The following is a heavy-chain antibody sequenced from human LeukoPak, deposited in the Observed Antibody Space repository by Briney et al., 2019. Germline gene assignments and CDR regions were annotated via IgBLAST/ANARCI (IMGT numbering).Heavy chain of an antibody. Sequence: PSETLSLTCAVSGGSISSSHWWSWVRQPPGKGLGWIGEIYHSGRTDYNPSLKSRVTISVDKSKNQFSLRLSSVTAADTAVYYCARGVDDSSGNYYVIWFDPWGQGTLVTVS. J-gene: IGHJ5*02. CDR2: IYHSGRT. V-gene: IGHV4-4*02. CDR3: ARGVDDSSGNYYVIWFDP. D-gene: IGHD3-22*01. CDR1: GGSISSSHW.